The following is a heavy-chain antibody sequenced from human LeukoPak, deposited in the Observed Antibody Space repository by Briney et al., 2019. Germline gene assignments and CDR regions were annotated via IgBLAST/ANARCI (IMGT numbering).Heavy chain of an antibody. CDR1: GGSFSGYY. CDR2: INHSGTT. Sequence: SETLSLTCAVYGGSFSGYYWNWIRQPPGKGLEWIGEINHSGTTNYNPSLKSRVTLSVDTSKNQFSLKLTSVTAADTAVYYCARDELGVSYWGQGTLVTVSS. J-gene: IGHJ4*02. V-gene: IGHV4-34*01. D-gene: IGHD1-26*01. CDR3: ARDELGVSY.